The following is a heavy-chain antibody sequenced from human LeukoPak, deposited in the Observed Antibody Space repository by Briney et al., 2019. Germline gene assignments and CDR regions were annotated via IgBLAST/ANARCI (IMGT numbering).Heavy chain of an antibody. V-gene: IGHV1-18*01. CDR2: ISAYNGNT. D-gene: IGHD3-9*01. Sequence: ASVKVSCKASGYTFTSYGISWVRQAPGQGLEWMGWISAYNGNTNYAQKLQGRITMTTDTSTSTAYMELRSLRSDDTAVYYCARDGVTFYDILTGYHFDYWGQGTLVTVSS. J-gene: IGHJ4*02. CDR3: ARDGVTFYDILTGYHFDY. CDR1: GYTFTSYG.